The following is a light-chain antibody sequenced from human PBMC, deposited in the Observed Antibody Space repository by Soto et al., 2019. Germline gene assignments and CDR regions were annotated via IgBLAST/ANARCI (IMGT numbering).Light chain of an antibody. Sequence: QSAVTQPASVSGSPGQSITISCTGANSDVGAYNYVSWFQQHPGKAPKLMIYEVTNRPSGVSSRFSGSKSGNTASLTISGLQAEDEADYYCSSFTSSSTVLFGGGTKLTVL. J-gene: IGLJ2*01. CDR1: NSDVGAYNY. CDR3: SSFTSSSTVL. CDR2: EVT. V-gene: IGLV2-14*01.